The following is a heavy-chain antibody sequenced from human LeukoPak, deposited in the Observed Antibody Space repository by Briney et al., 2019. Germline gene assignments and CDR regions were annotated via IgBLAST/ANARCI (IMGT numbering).Heavy chain of an antibody. Sequence: GGSLRLSCAASGFTFSSYGMHWVRQAPGKGLEWVAVISYDGSNKYYADSVKGRFTISRDNSKNTLYLQMNSLRAEDTAVYYCAKDRTPSRNYYFDYWGQGTLVTVSS. CDR2: ISYDGSNK. CDR1: GFTFSSYG. J-gene: IGHJ4*02. D-gene: IGHD1-14*01. CDR3: AKDRTPSRNYYFDY. V-gene: IGHV3-30*18.